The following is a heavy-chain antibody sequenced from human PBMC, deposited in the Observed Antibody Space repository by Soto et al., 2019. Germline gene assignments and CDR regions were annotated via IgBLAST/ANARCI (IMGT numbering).Heavy chain of an antibody. D-gene: IGHD3-22*01. V-gene: IGHV3-30*02. CDR3: ARDWGVYSYEHSIHIPHLDC. CDR1: GFTFSGYG. Sequence: GGSLRLSCAASGFTFSGYGMHWVRQAPGKGLEWVAITRHDGSNTYYADSVRGRFTISRDHSKNLLYLQMNNLRDEDTAVYYCARDWGVYSYEHSIHIPHLDCWGPGTLVTVSS. CDR2: TRHDGSNT. J-gene: IGHJ4*02.